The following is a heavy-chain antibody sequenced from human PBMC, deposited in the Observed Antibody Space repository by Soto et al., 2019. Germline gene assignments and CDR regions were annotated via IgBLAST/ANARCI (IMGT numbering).Heavy chain of an antibody. D-gene: IGHD6-13*01. CDR3: ARGYRQSGYSSSMVFDY. CDR1: GGSINSGGYY. J-gene: IGHJ4*02. CDR2: MYYSGST. V-gene: IGHV4-31*03. Sequence: QVQLRESVPGLVKPSQTLSLTCTVSGGSINSGGYYWNWIRQHPGQGLEWLVYMYYSGSTYYNPLLRRRVIISADSAENHFSLKLGSVTAADAAVYFCARGYRQSGYSSSMVFDYWGQGTLVNVSS.